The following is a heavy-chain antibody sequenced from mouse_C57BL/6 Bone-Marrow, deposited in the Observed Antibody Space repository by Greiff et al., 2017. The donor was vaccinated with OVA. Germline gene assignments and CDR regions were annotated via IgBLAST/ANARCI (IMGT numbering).Heavy chain of an antibody. CDR1: GFTFSDYG. D-gene: IGHD2-4*01. J-gene: IGHJ3*01. Sequence: EVHLVESGGGLVQPGGSLKLSCAASGFTFSDYGMAWVRQAPRKGPEWVAFISNLAYSIYYADTVTGRFTISRENAKNTLYLEMSSLRSEDTAMYYCGRYDYGWFAYWGQGTLVTVSA. V-gene: IGHV5-15*01. CDR3: GRYDYGWFAY. CDR2: ISNLAYSI.